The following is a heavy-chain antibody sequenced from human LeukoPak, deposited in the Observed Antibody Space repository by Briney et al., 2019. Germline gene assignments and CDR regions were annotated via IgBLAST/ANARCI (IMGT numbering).Heavy chain of an antibody. J-gene: IGHJ4*02. CDR3: ARDKYYYDSSGSIRFDY. Sequence: SGTLSLTCAVSGGSISSSYWWSWVRQPPGKGLEWIGEVYHSGSTNYYPSLKSRVTISIEKSKNQFSLKLSSVTAADTAVYYCARDKYYYDSSGSIRFDYWGQGTLVTASS. D-gene: IGHD3-22*01. V-gene: IGHV4-4*02. CDR2: VYHSGST. CDR1: GGSISSSYW.